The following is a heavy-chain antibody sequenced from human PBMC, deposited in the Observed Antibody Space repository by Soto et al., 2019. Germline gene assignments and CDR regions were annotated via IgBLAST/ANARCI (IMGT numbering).Heavy chain of an antibody. CDR2: IIPIFGTA. CDR1: GGTFSSYA. Sequence: GASVKVSCKASGGTFSSYAISWVRQAPGQGLEWMGGIIPIFGTANYAQKFQGRVTITADESTSTAYMELSSLRPEDTAVYYCARATGYSYGELGYYYGMDVWGQGTTVTVSS. J-gene: IGHJ6*02. D-gene: IGHD5-18*01. CDR3: ARATGYSYGELGYYYGMDV. V-gene: IGHV1-69*13.